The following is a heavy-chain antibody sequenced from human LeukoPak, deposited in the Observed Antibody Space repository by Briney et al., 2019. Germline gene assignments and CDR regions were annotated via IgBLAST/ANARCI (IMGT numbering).Heavy chain of an antibody. Sequence: SETLSLTCAVYGGSFSGYYWSWIRQPPVKGLEWIGEINHSGSTNYNPSLKSRVTISVDTSKNQFSLKLSSVTAADTAVYYCARGRSSWYGAYYFDYWGQGTLVTVSS. D-gene: IGHD6-13*01. J-gene: IGHJ4*02. CDR1: GGSFSGYY. CDR3: ARGRSSWYGAYYFDY. CDR2: INHSGST. V-gene: IGHV4-34*01.